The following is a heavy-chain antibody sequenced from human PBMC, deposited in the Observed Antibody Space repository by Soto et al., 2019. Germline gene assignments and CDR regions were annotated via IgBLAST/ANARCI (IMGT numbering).Heavy chain of an antibody. CDR2: IFYSGST. D-gene: IGHD4-17*01. J-gene: IGHJ4*02. CDR1: GESISSYY. Sequence: QVQLQESGPGLVKPSETLSLTCTVSGESISSYYWNWIRQPPGKGLEWIGYIFYSGSTNYNPSLKSPVTISLDTSHNQFPLKLNAVTAADTAVYYCARSRNLSMTKAFDYWGQGALVTVSS. CDR3: ARSRNLSMTKAFDY. V-gene: IGHV4-59*01.